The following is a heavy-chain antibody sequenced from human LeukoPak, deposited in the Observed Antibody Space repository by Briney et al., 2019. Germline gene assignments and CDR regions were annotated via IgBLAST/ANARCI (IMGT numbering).Heavy chain of an antibody. CDR2: VYYSGST. D-gene: IGHD3-3*01. J-gene: IGHJ4*02. Sequence: SETLSLTCTVSGGSIRYSSYYWGWIRQPPGKGLEWIGSVYYSGSTYSNPSLKSRATIFVDTSKNQFSLKLTSVTAADTGVYYCARLNNEFWYWGQGTLVTVSS. V-gene: IGHV4-39*01. CDR3: ARLNNEFWY. CDR1: GGSIRYSSYY.